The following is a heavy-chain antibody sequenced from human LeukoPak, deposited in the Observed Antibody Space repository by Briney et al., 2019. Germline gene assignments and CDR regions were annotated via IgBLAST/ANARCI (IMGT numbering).Heavy chain of an antibody. V-gene: IGHV3-23*01. CDR2: IIGSGGTT. Sequence: GGSLRLSCAASGFTFSSYAMAWVRQAPGKGLEWFSSIIGSGGTTYYADSVKGRFTISRDNSKNTLYLQMNSLRAEDTAVYYCAKDGRGSGSYYYFDYWGQGTLVTVSP. CDR1: GFTFSSYA. J-gene: IGHJ4*02. D-gene: IGHD3-10*01. CDR3: AKDGRGSGSYYYFDY.